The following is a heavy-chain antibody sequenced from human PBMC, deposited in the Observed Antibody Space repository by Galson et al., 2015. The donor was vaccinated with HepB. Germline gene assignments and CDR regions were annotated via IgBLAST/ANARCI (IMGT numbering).Heavy chain of an antibody. CDR3: AGWVVTASWDYFGVDV. Sequence: SLRLSCAASGFSVSSKFMSWVRQAPGKGLEWVSTLHRDGRTDYADSVKGRFTISRDNSQNSLYLQMNSLGVDDTAVYYCAGWVVTASWDYFGVDVWGQGTTVTVSS. J-gene: IGHJ6*02. CDR2: LHRDGRT. D-gene: IGHD2-21*02. CDR1: GFSVSSKF. V-gene: IGHV3-53*01.